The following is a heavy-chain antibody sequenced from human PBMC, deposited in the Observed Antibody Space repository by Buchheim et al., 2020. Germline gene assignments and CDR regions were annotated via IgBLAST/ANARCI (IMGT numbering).Heavy chain of an antibody. CDR2: ISSSGSTK. J-gene: IGHJ6*02. V-gene: IGHV3-48*03. CDR1: GFTFSSFE. D-gene: IGHD1-1*01. Sequence: EVQLVESGGGLVLPGGSLRLSCAVAGFTFSSFEMNWVRQAPGKGLEWVSYISSSGSTKYYADSVMGRFTISRDNAENSVYLQMNSLRVEDTAAYYCASLKGRTGTGYGMDVWGQGTT. CDR3: ASLKGRTGTGYGMDV.